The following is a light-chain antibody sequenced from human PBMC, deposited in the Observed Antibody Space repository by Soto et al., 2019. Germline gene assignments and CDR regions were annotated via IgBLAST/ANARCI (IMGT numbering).Light chain of an antibody. J-gene: IGKJ1*01. V-gene: IGKV3-11*01. Sequence: EIVLTQSPSTLSLSLGERATLSCRASQSVSSYLAWYQQKPGQAPRLLIYDASNRETGIPARFSGSGSGTDFTLTISSLEPEDFAVYYCQQRSNWSQTFGQGTKVDI. CDR1: QSVSSY. CDR2: DAS. CDR3: QQRSNWSQT.